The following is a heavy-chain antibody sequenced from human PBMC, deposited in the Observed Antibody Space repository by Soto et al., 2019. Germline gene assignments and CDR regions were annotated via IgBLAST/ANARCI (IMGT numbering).Heavy chain of an antibody. D-gene: IGHD1-1*01. CDR2: ISSTGETT. Sequence: EVQLVESGGGLVPPGGSLRLSCAASGFTFSTYSMNWVRQAPGKGLEWVSFISSTGETTYYADSVKGRLTISRDNAKNSLFLQMNSLTAEDTAVYYCARDARRPDYWGQGTLVTVSS. J-gene: IGHJ4*02. CDR1: GFTFSTYS. V-gene: IGHV3-48*01. CDR3: ARDARRPDY.